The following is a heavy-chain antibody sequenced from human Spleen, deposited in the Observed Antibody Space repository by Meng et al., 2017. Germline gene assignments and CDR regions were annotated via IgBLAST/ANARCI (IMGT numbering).Heavy chain of an antibody. V-gene: IGHV1-69*04. CDR1: GYTFTSYG. CDR2: IIPILGIA. D-gene: IGHD4-23*01. J-gene: IGHJ4*02. CDR3: ARDGLRWDYFGYFDY. Sequence: SVKVSCKASGYTFTSYGISWVRQAPGQGLEWMGRIIPILGIANYAQKFQGRVTITADESTSTAYMELSSLRSEDTAVYYCARDGLRWDYFGYFDYWGQGTLVTVSS.